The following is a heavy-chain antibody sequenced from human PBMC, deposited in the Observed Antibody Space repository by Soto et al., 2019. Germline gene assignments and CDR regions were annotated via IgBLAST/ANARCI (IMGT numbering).Heavy chain of an antibody. D-gene: IGHD1-26*01. CDR3: ARGNLSFDFDS. V-gene: IGHV3-30*03. CDR2: ISGDGSNT. J-gene: IGHJ4*02. Sequence: GGSLRLSCAASGFTFSSYGMHWVRQAPGKGLEWVAVISGDGSNTQYADSVRGRFTLSRDYSRKTMYLQMDSLRDEDTALYYCARGNLSFDFDSWGLGTLVSVSS. CDR1: GFTFSSYG.